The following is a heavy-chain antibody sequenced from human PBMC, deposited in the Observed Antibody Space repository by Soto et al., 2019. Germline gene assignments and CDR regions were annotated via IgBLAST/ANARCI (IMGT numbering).Heavy chain of an antibody. CDR1: GGTFSSYA. CDR2: LIPIFGTA. J-gene: IGHJ5*02. Sequence: GASVKVSCKASGGTFSSYAISWVRPAPGQGLEWMGGLIPIFGTANYAQKFQGRVTITADESTSTAYMELSSLRSEDTAVYYCASFSPVVVVAAPTGWFDPGGQGTLVTVSS. CDR3: ASFSPVVVVAAPTGWFDP. D-gene: IGHD2-15*01. V-gene: IGHV1-69*13.